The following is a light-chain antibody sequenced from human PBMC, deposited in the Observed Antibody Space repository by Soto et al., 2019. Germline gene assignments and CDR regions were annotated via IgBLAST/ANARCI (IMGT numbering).Light chain of an antibody. V-gene: IGLV2-14*01. CDR3: TSYTSDSTYV. CDR1: STDVGRYNY. Sequence: QNAVAKPASVSGSPGQXITISCTGKSTDVGRYNYVSWYQQHPGKAPKLMVYDVSNRPSWVSNRFSGSKSGITASLTISGLQAEDEADYYCTSYTSDSTYVFGTGTKVTVL. CDR2: DVS. J-gene: IGLJ1*01.